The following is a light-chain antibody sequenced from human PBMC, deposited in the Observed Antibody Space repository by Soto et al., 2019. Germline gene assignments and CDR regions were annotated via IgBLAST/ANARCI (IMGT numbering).Light chain of an antibody. J-gene: IGKJ1*01. CDR3: QHYNSYSEA. V-gene: IGKV3D-15*01. Sequence: EIVLAQSPATLSSFPGDRVTLSCRASQYINTRLAWYQHRPGQAPRLLIYQTSIRAAGIPDRFSGSGSGTEFTLTISSLQPDDFATYYCQHYNSYSEAFGQGTKVDIK. CDR1: QYINTR. CDR2: QTS.